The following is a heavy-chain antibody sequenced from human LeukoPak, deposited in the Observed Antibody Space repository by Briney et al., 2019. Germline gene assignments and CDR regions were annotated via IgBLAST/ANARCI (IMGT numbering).Heavy chain of an antibody. CDR2: IYHSGST. V-gene: IGHV4-30-2*01. CDR1: GGSISSGDYY. CDR3: ARDDPST. J-gene: IGHJ5*02. Sequence: PSQTLSLTCTVSGGSISSGDYYWSWIRQPPGKGLEWIGDIYHSGSTYYNPSLKSRLTISVDRSKNQFSLKLSSVTAADTAVYYCARDDPSTWGQGTLVTVSS.